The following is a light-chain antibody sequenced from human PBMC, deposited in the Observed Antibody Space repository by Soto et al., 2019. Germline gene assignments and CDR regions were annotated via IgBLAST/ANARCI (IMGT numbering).Light chain of an antibody. CDR2: DAS. Sequence: ETVLTQSPATRSLSPGERASLSCRASQSVSSYLGWYQQKPGQAPRLLIYDASNRATGIPARFSGSGSGTDFTLTISGLESEDFAVYYCQQRSSWPYTFGQGTKLEIK. J-gene: IGKJ2*01. CDR1: QSVSSY. V-gene: IGKV3-11*01. CDR3: QQRSSWPYT.